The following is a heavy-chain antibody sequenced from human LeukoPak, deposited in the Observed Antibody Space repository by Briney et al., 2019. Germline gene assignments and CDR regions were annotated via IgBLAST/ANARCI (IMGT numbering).Heavy chain of an antibody. V-gene: IGHV4-34*01. D-gene: IGHD3-22*01. J-gene: IGHJ4*02. CDR2: INHSGST. CDR3: ARGPVGYDSSGYGLDY. Sequence: PSETLSLTCAVYGGSFSGYYWSWIRQPPGKGLEWIGEINHSGSTNYNPSLKSRVTISVDTSKNQFSLKLSSVTAADTAVYYCARGPVGYDSSGYGLDYWGQGTLVTVSS. CDR1: GGSFSGYY.